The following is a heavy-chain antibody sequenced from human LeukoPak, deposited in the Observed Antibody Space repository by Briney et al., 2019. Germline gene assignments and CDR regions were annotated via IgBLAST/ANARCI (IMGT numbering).Heavy chain of an antibody. D-gene: IGHD3-22*01. CDR1: GITLSNYG. CDR2: ISGSGGST. Sequence: GGSLRLSCAVSGITLSNYGMSWVRQAPGKGLEWVAGISGSGGSTYYADSVKGRFTISRDNSKNTLYLQMISLRAGDTAVYFCAKRGVVIRVILVGFHKEAYYFDSWGQGALVTVSS. CDR3: AKRGVVIRVILVGFHKEAYYFDS. V-gene: IGHV3-23*01. J-gene: IGHJ4*02.